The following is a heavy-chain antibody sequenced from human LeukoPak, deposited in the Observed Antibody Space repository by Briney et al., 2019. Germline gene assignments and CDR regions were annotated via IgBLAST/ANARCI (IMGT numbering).Heavy chain of an antibody. V-gene: IGHV1-69*05. J-gene: IGHJ4*02. D-gene: IGHD3-22*01. CDR1: GGTFSSYA. Sequence: ASVKVSCKASGGTFSSYAISWVRQAPGQGLEWMGRIIPIFGTANYAQKFQGRVTITTDESTRTAYMELSSLRSEDTAVYYCARGAYDSSGYHNYWGQGTLVTVSS. CDR2: IIPIFGTA. CDR3: ARGAYDSSGYHNY.